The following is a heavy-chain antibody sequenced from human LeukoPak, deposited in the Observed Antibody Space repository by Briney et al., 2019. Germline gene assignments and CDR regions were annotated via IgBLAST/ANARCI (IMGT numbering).Heavy chain of an antibody. CDR2: ITGSGGST. Sequence: AAGSLRLSCEGSGFNFSSYAMSWVRQAPGKGLEWVSVITGSGGSTYYADSVKGRFTISRDNSKNTLYLQMNSLRAEDTAIYYCAKDGQLSYWGQGTLVTVSS. D-gene: IGHD6-6*01. J-gene: IGHJ4*02. V-gene: IGHV3-23*01. CDR3: AKDGQLSY. CDR1: GFNFSSYA.